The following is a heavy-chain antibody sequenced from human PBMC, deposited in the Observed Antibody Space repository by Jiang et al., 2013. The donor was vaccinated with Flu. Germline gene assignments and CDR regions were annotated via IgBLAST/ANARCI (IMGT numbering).Heavy chain of an antibody. CDR1: GFTFNDYY. Sequence: ASGFTFNDYYMAWIRQAPGKGLEWVSYISGGGTTIYYADSVEGRCTMSRDNAKNSLYLHMNSLRAEDTAVYFCARVVTGLQYYYYYYMDVWGKGTTVTVSS. D-gene: IGHD2-21*02. V-gene: IGHV3-11*01. CDR2: ISGGGTTI. CDR3: ARVVTGLQYYYYYYMDV. J-gene: IGHJ6*03.